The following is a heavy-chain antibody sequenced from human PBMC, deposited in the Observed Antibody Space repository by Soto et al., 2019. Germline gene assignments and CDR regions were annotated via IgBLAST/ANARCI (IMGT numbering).Heavy chain of an antibody. V-gene: IGHV3-30*03. Sequence: QVQLVESGGGVVQPGRSLRLSCAAAGFTFSSYGMHWVRQAPGKGLEWVAVISYDGSNKYYADSVKGRFTISRDNSKNTLYRQMNSLSAEDTAVYYCATPGGYSYGYWAYWGQGTLVTVSS. D-gene: IGHD5-18*01. CDR2: ISYDGSNK. CDR3: ATPGGYSYGYWAY. J-gene: IGHJ4*02. CDR1: GFTFSSYG.